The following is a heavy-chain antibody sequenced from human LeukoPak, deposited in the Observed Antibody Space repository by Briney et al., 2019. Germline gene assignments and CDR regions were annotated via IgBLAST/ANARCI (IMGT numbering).Heavy chain of an antibody. Sequence: PSETLSLTCSVSTGSVNSGVYYWGWVRHPAGKRLEWSGSIHSSGNSYCNPSLKSRVTLSVDTSKNQFSLKLSSVTAADRAVYYCAKHEGSYYDKSGYTFDFWGLGTLVTVSS. V-gene: IGHV4-39*01. CDR2: IHSSGNS. D-gene: IGHD3-22*01. CDR1: TGSVNSGVYY. J-gene: IGHJ4*02. CDR3: AKHEGSYYDKSGYTFDF.